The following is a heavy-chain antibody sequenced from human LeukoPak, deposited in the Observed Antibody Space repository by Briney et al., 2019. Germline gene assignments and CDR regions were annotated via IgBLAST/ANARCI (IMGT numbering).Heavy chain of an antibody. CDR1: GGSINSDGYY. D-gene: IGHD1-14*01. J-gene: IGHJ4*02. CDR3: ARHHTTNYFDY. V-gene: IGHV4-39*01. CDR2: IYYSGST. Sequence: SQTLSLTCTVSGGSINSDGYYWSWIRQHPGKGLEWIGSIYYSGSTYYNPSLKGRVTISVDTSKNQFSLKLSSVTAADTAVYYCARHHTTNYFDYWGQGTLVTVSS.